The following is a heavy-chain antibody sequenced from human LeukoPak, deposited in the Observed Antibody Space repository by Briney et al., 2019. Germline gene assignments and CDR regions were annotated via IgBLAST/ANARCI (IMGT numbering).Heavy chain of an antibody. V-gene: IGHV3-33*06. CDR3: AKGTGYYYYYMDV. Sequence: GGSLRLACAASGFTFSSYGMHWVRQAPGKGLEWVAVIWYDGSDKYYTDSVKGRFTISRDNSKNTLYLQMNSLRAEDTAVYYCAKGTGYYYYYMDVWGKGTTVTVSS. CDR2: IWYDGSDK. D-gene: IGHD1-14*01. CDR1: GFTFSSYG. J-gene: IGHJ6*03.